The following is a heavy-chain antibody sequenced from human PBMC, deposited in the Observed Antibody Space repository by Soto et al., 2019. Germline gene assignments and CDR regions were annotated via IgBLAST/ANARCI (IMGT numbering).Heavy chain of an antibody. D-gene: IGHD4-17*01. V-gene: IGHV4-4*02. CDR1: SGSISSSNW. J-gene: IGHJ3*02. CDR2: IYHSGST. CDR3: ARLPGGRAVTTRACDI. Sequence: QVQLQESGPGLVKPSGTLSLTCAVSSGSISSSNWWSWVRQPPGKGLEWIGEIYHSGSTNYNPSLKRRVTISVDKSKNQFSLKLSSVTAADTAVYYCARLPGGRAVTTRACDIWGQGTMVTVSS.